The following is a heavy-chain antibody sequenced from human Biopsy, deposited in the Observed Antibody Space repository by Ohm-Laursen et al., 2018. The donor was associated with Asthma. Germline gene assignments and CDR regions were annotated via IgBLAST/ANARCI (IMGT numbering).Heavy chain of an antibody. CDR2: ISWNSGNI. CDR3: EKSADYYDSTDYLDF. V-gene: IGHV3-9*01. D-gene: IGHD3-22*01. J-gene: IGHJ4*01. CDR1: GFSFDDCA. Sequence: LSLTCAASGFSFDDCAMHWVRQAPGKGLEWVSSISWNSGNIDYADSVKGRFTISRDNAKNSLYLQMQSLRPEDTAFYYCEKSADYYDSTDYLDFWGRGTLVTVSS.